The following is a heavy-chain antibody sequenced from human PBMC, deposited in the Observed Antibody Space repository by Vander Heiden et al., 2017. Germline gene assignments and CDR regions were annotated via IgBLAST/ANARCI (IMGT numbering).Heavy chain of an antibody. V-gene: IGHV4-31*03. D-gene: IGHD2-15*01. CDR3: AREHIVVVVAATPYNWFDP. CDR1: GGPISSGGYY. Sequence: QVQLQESGPGLVKPSQTLSLPCTVSGGPISSGGYYWSWIRPHPGKGLEWIGYIYYSGSTYYNPSLKSRVTISVDTSKNQFSLKLSSVTAADTAVYYCAREHIVVVVAATPYNWFDPWGQGTLVTVSS. J-gene: IGHJ5*02. CDR2: IYYSGST.